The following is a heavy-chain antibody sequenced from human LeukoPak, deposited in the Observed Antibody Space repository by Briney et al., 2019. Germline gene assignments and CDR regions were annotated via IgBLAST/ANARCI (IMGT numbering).Heavy chain of an antibody. CDR2: ISAYNGNT. CDR3: ARVARIQLWPRFDP. Sequence: ASVKVSCKASGYTFTSYGISWVRQAPGQGLEWMGWISAYNGNTNYAQKLQGRVTITADKSTSTAYMELSSLRSEDTAVYYCARVARIQLWPRFDPWGQGTLVTVSS. CDR1: GYTFTSYG. V-gene: IGHV1-18*01. J-gene: IGHJ5*02. D-gene: IGHD5-18*01.